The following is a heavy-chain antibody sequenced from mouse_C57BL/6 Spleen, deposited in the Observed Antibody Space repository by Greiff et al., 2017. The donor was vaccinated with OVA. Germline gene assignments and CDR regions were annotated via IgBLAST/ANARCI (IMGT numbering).Heavy chain of an antibody. D-gene: IGHD1-1*01. CDR2: IYPGNGDT. Sequence: LQQSGAELVRPGASVKMSCKASGYTFTSYDMHWVKQTPRQGLEWIGAIYPGNGDTSYNQKFKGKATLTVDKSSSTAYMQLSSLTSEDAAVYFYESVTTVVANDAMDYWGQGTSVTVSS. V-gene: IGHV1-12*01. CDR3: ESVTTVVANDAMDY. J-gene: IGHJ4*01. CDR1: GYTFTSYD.